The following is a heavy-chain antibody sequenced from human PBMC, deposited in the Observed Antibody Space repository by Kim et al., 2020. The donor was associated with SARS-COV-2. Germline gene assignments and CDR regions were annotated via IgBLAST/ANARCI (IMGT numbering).Heavy chain of an antibody. CDR3: ARVYCSGDFCYSGDY. CDR1: GFTLSDHY. J-gene: IGHJ4*02. CDR2: SRNRAKSYTT. D-gene: IGHD2-15*01. Sequence: GGSLRLSCAASGFTLSDHYMDWVRQAPGKGLEWVGRSRNRAKSYTTEYAASVKGRFTISRDDSKNSLYLQMNSLKTEDTAVYYCARVYCSGDFCYSGDYWGQGTLVTVSS. V-gene: IGHV3-72*01.